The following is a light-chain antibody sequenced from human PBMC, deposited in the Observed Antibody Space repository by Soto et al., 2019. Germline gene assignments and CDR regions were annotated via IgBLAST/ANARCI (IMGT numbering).Light chain of an antibody. CDR1: QSVSSSY. CDR2: GAS. J-gene: IGKJ4*01. Sequence: EIVLTQSPGTLSLSPGERATLSCRASQSVSSSYLAWYQQKPGQAPRLLIYGASSRATGIPDRFSGSGSGTDLTITISRLEPEDFAVYYCQQYGSSLTVGGGTKVEIK. V-gene: IGKV3-20*01. CDR3: QQYGSSLT.